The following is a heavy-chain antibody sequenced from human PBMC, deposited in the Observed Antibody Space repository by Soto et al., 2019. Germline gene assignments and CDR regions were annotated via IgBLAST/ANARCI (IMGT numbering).Heavy chain of an antibody. V-gene: IGHV3-23*01. CDR2: IDGSGGIT. CDR3: VKNSGWFNT. D-gene: IGHD3-10*01. Sequence: QLLQSGGGLVQPGGSLTLSCAASGFTFGTTDMSWVRQAPGEGLEWVSTIDGSGGITYYADSVKGRFTISRDNSRKTVYLQMTSLRGDDTALYYCVKNSGWFNTWGQGALVTVSS. J-gene: IGHJ5*02. CDR1: GFTFGTTD.